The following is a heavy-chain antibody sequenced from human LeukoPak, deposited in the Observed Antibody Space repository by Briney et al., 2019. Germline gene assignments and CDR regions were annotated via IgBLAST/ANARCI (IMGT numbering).Heavy chain of an antibody. CDR3: ARVDSGSYCFDY. V-gene: IGHV1-2*06. CDR1: GYTFTSYD. D-gene: IGHD1-26*01. J-gene: IGHJ4*02. CDR2: INPNSGGT. Sequence: ASVKVSCKASGYTFTSYDINWVRQAPGQGLEWMGRINPNSGGTNYAQKFQGRVTMTRDTSISTAYMELSRLRSDDTAVYYCARVDSGSYCFDYWGQGTLVTVSS.